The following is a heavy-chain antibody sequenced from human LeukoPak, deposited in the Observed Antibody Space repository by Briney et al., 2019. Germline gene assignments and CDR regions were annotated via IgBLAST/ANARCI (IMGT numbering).Heavy chain of an antibody. Sequence: GGSLRLSCAASGFTFSRYEMNWVRQAPGKGLEWVTYISGTNKIIYHADSVKGRFTVSRDNAKNSLYLQMNSLRAEDTAVYYCARSLSGNVLDHWGQGTLVSVSA. D-gene: IGHD1-26*01. J-gene: IGHJ4*02. CDR1: GFTFSRYE. CDR3: ARSLSGNVLDH. CDR2: ISGTNKII. V-gene: IGHV3-48*03.